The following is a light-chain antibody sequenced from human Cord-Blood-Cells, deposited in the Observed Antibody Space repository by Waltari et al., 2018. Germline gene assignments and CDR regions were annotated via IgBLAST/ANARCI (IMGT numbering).Light chain of an antibody. CDR1: QDISNY. J-gene: IGKJ2*03. CDR2: DAS. CDR3: QQYDNLPPS. V-gene: IGKV1-33*01. Sequence: DIQMTQSPSSLSASVGDRVTITFQASQDISNYLNWYQQKPGKAPKLLIYDASNLETGVPSRFSGSGSGTDFTFTISSLQPEDIATYYCQQYDNLPPSVGQGTKLEIK.